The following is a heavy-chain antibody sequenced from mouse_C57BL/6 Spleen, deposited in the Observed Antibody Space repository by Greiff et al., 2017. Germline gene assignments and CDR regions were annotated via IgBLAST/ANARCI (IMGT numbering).Heavy chain of an antibody. CDR1: GFTFSSYA. CDR3: TRDWDGSVDY. D-gene: IGHD4-1*01. CDR2: ISSGGDYI. J-gene: IGHJ2*01. V-gene: IGHV5-9-1*02. Sequence: EVPLVASGAGLVKPGGSLKLSCAASGFTFSSYAMSWVRQTPEQRLAWVAYISSGGDYIYYADTVKGRFTISRDKARNTLYLQMSRLKSEDTAMYYCTRDWDGSVDYWGQGTTLTVAS.